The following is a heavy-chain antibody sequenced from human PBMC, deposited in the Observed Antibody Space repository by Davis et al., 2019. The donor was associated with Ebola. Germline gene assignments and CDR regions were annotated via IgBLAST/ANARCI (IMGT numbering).Heavy chain of an antibody. CDR3: ARDSANDLYGGYGGDYGGFDY. CDR1: GGSISSGGYY. CDR2: IYYSGST. J-gene: IGHJ4*02. V-gene: IGHV4-31*03. D-gene: IGHD5-12*01. Sequence: PSETLSLTCTVSGGSISSGGYYWSWIRQHPGKGLEWIGYIYYSGSTYYNPSLKSRVTISVDTSKNQFSLKLSSVTAADTAVYYCARDSANDLYGGYGGDYGGFDYWGQGTLVTVSS.